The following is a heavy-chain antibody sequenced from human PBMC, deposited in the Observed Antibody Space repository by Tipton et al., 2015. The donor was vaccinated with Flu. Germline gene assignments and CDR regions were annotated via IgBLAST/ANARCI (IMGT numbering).Heavy chain of an antibody. CDR1: GGSITSSTDY. Sequence: LVQSSQTLSLSCTVSGGSITSSTDYWSWIRQPAGRGPEWIGRIFTSGRTTYSPSLKSRVTISIDKSKNQFSLKLTSVTAADTAVYYCARDYGDFNWFDPWGQGTLVTVSS. CDR3: ARDYGDFNWFDP. J-gene: IGHJ5*02. CDR2: IFTSGRT. V-gene: IGHV4-61*02. D-gene: IGHD3-10*01.